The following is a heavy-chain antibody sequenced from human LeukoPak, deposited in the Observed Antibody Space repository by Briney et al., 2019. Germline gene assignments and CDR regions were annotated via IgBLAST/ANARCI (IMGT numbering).Heavy chain of an antibody. Sequence: GRSLRLSCAASGFTFSSYGMHWVRQAPGKGLEWVAVIWYDGSNKYYADSVKGRFTISRDNSKNTLYLQMNGLRAEDTAVYYCAKTCDPLPYYFDYWGQGTLVTVSS. CDR1: GFTFSSYG. J-gene: IGHJ4*02. CDR3: AKTCDPLPYYFDY. CDR2: IWYDGSNK. V-gene: IGHV3-33*06.